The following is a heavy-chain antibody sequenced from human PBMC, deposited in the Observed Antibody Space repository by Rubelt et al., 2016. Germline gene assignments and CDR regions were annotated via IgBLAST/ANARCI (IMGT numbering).Heavy chain of an antibody. CDR3: ARHTRDGNNLSWLDP. J-gene: IGHJ5*02. Sequence: QVQLQQWGAGLLKPSETLSLTCAVYGGSFSGYYWSWIRQPPGKGLEWIGEINHRGSTNYNPSLKSRVTISVDTSKNQFSLKLRSVTAADTAMYYCARHTRDGNNLSWLDPWGQGTLVTVSS. CDR2: INHRGST. D-gene: IGHD5-24*01. CDR1: GGSFSGYY. V-gene: IGHV4-34*01.